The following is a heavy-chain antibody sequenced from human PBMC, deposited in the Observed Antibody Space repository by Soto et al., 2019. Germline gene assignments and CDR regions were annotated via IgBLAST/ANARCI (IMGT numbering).Heavy chain of an antibody. CDR3: VKKTGGYRPFDD. CDR1: GFSISGDNW. D-gene: IGHD2-8*02. CDR2: VSHTGFS. J-gene: IGHJ4*02. V-gene: IGHV4-28*01. Sequence: HVQLRESGPGLVKPSDTLSLTCAVSGFSISGDNWWGWIRQAPGKGLEWIGYVSHTGFSHYNPSLESRVTMSVDTSKSLFSLKLTSVTAVDTAVYYCVKKTGGYRPFDDWGQGTLVTVSS.